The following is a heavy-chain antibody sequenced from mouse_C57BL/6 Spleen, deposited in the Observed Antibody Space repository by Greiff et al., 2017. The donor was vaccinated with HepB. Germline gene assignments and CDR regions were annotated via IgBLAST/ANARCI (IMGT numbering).Heavy chain of an antibody. CDR3: ASLIQPTGGYWYFDV. Sequence: QVQLKESGPELVRPGVSVKISCKGSGYTFTDYAMHWVKQSHAKSLEWIGVISTYYGDASYNQKFKDKATMTVDKSSSTAYMELDRLTSEDSAVYYCASLIQPTGGYWYFDVWGTGTTVTVSS. D-gene: IGHD4-1*02. CDR2: ISTYYGDA. CDR1: GYTFTDYA. V-gene: IGHV1-67*01. J-gene: IGHJ1*03.